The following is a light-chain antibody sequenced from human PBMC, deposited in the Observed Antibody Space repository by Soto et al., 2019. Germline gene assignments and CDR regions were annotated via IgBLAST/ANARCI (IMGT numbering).Light chain of an antibody. CDR1: QSVSIW. J-gene: IGKJ1*01. Sequence: IRMTQSPSTLSATEGDRVTISCRASQSVSIWLAWYQQKPGRAPKLLIYKSSILESGVPSRFSGSGSGTEFTLTISSLQPDDFATYYCQQFNTSPWAFAQGTKVDI. V-gene: IGKV1-5*03. CDR3: QQFNTSPWA. CDR2: KSS.